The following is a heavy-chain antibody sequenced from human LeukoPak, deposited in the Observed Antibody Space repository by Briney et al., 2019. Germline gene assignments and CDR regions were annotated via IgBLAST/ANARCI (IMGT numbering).Heavy chain of an antibody. Sequence: PGGSLRLSCAASGFTLSSYAMSWVRQAPGKGLEWVSVISGSGGSTYYADSVEGRFTISRDNSKNTLYLQMNSLRAEDTAVYYCAKIMVLGVVRYFDLWGRGTLVTVSS. J-gene: IGHJ2*01. CDR1: GFTLSSYA. D-gene: IGHD3-3*01. CDR3: AKIMVLGVVRYFDL. CDR2: ISGSGGST. V-gene: IGHV3-23*01.